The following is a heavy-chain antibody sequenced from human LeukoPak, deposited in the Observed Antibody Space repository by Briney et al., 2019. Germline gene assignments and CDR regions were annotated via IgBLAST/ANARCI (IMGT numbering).Heavy chain of an antibody. CDR2: IIPTFGTA. V-gene: IGHV1-69*01. J-gene: IGHJ4*02. Sequence: SVKVSCKASGGTFSSYAISWVRQAPGQGLEWMGGIIPTFGTANYAQKFQGRVTITADESTSTAYMELSSLRSEDTAVYYCARDKLSSAAALGYWGQGTLVTVSS. D-gene: IGHD6-13*01. CDR3: ARDKLSSAAALGY. CDR1: GGTFSSYA.